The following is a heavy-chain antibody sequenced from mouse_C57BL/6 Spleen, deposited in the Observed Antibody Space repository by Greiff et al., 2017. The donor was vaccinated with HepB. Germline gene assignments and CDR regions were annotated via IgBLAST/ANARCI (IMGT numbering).Heavy chain of an antibody. D-gene: IGHD1-1*01. Sequence: VQLQQSGAELVKPGASVKISCKASGYAFSSYWMNWVKQRPGKGLEWIGQIYPGDGDTNYNGKFKGKATLTADKSSSTAYMQLSSLTSEDSAVYFCASTPPYYGSSYFAYWGQGTLVTVSA. CDR1: GYAFSSYW. J-gene: IGHJ3*01. CDR3: ASTPPYYGSSYFAY. V-gene: IGHV1-80*01. CDR2: IYPGDGDT.